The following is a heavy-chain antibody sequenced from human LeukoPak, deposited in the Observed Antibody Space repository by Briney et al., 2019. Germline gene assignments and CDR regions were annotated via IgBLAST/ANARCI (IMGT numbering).Heavy chain of an antibody. CDR1: GLSFSSYD. D-gene: IGHD6-13*01. V-gene: IGHV3-48*03. J-gene: IGHJ1*01. CDR3: VPTAAGLHRTFSTEYLQD. Sequence: GGSLRLSCAAAGLSFSSYDMYWVRQAPGKGLEWVAYISTSGSSIDYADSVKGRFTISRDNGKSSVFLQMNSLRVEDTAVYYSVPTAAGLHRTFSTEYLQDWGQGTLVTVSS. CDR2: ISTSGSSI.